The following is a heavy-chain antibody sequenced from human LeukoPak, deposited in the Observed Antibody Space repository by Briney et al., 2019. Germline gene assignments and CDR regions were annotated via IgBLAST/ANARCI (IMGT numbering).Heavy chain of an antibody. D-gene: IGHD2-8*01. CDR1: GFSMRDYY. Sequence: GGSLRLSCAASGFSMRDYYMDWVRQAPGKGLEWVARSIMNRDSHTTEYAASVKFRFSISKDDSKKSLFLQMNSLKTEDSAVYYGARVGSIDWLVYFDVWGQGTLVTVSS. CDR3: ARVGSIDWLVYFDV. CDR2: SIMNRDSHTT. V-gene: IGHV3-72*01. J-gene: IGHJ4*01.